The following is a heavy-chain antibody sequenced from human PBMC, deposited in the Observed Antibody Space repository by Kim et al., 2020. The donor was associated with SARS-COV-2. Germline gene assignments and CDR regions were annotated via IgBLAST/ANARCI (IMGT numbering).Heavy chain of an antibody. D-gene: IGHD3-22*01. V-gene: IGHV3-23*01. J-gene: IGHJ4*02. Sequence: ADPAKGRSTISRDTSTNTLYLPMNSLRDEDTAVYYCAKDYYYDSSGCFDYWGQGTLVTVSS. CDR3: AKDYYYDSSGCFDY.